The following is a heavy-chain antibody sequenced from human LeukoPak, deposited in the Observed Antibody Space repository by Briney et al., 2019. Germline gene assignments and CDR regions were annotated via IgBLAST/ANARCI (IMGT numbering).Heavy chain of an antibody. V-gene: IGHV1-46*01. Sequence: TSVKVSCKASGYTFTSYYMHWVRQAPGQGLEWMGIINPSGGSTSYAQKLQGRVTMTRDMSTSTVYMELSSLRSEDTAVYYCAREAAGTHDAFDIWGQGTMVTVSS. CDR1: GYTFTSYY. J-gene: IGHJ3*02. D-gene: IGHD6-13*01. CDR3: AREAAGTHDAFDI. CDR2: INPSGGST.